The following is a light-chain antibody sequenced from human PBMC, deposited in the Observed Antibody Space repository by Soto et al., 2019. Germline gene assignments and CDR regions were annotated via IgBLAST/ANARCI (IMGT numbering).Light chain of an antibody. V-gene: IGKV1-39*01. CDR2: GAS. J-gene: IGKJ5*01. Sequence: DIQMTQSPASLSASVGDRVTLTCRASQSIGSYLNWYQHKPGKAPKLLIYGASNLQSGVPSRFSGSGSGTDFTLTISSLQPEDFATYYCQQSDSTPPTFGQGTRLEIE. CDR3: QQSDSTPPT. CDR1: QSIGSY.